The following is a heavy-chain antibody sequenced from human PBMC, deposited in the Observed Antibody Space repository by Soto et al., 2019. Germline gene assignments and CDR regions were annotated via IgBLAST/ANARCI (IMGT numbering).Heavy chain of an antibody. CDR3: ARDWGGGTFDY. Sequence: PSETLSLTCTVSGGSINGYYWSWIRQPPGKGLEWIGYISKSGSTNYNPALKSRVTISVDTSKNQLSLKLSSVTAADTAVYYCARDWGGGTFDYWGQGTLVTVSS. D-gene: IGHD3-16*01. J-gene: IGHJ4*02. CDR2: ISKSGST. CDR1: GGSINGYY. V-gene: IGHV4-59*01.